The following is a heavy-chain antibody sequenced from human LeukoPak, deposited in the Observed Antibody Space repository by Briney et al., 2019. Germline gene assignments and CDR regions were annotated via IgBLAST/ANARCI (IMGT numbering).Heavy chain of an antibody. Sequence: QPGGSLRLSCAASGFTVSDYYMSWIRQAPGKGLEWVSMIYSDGSIFHADSVKGRFTMSRDNSRNTLDLQMNSLRVEDTAVYFCARDRRRLRGMNGDGDAFDIWGQGTMVTVSS. CDR1: GFTVSDYY. CDR2: IYSDGSI. CDR3: ARDRRRLRGMNGDGDAFDI. J-gene: IGHJ3*02. D-gene: IGHD1-1*01. V-gene: IGHV3-53*01.